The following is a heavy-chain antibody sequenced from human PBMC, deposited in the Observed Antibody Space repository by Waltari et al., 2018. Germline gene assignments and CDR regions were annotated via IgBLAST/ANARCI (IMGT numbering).Heavy chain of an antibody. J-gene: IGHJ4*02. V-gene: IGHV1-69*13. CDR2: IIPIFGTA. Sequence: QVQLVQSGAEVKKPGSSVKVSCKASGGPFSSYAISWVRQAPGQGLEWMGGIIPIFGTANDAQKVQGRVTITADESTSTAYMELSSLRSEDTAVYYCARDIDYGGDFDYWGQGTLVTVSS. D-gene: IGHD4-17*01. CDR3: ARDIDYGGDFDY. CDR1: GGPFSSYA.